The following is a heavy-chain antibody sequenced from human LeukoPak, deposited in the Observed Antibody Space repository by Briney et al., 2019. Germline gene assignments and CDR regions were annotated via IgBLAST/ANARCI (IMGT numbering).Heavy chain of an antibody. Sequence: SETLSLTCAVYGGSFSGYYWSWIRQPPGKGLEWIGEINHSGSTNYNPSLKSRATISVDTSKNQFSLRLSSVTAADTAVYYSARRPPVSYYYGMDVWGQGTTVTVSS. V-gene: IGHV4-34*01. CDR2: INHSGST. J-gene: IGHJ6*02. CDR3: ARRPPVSYYYGMDV. CDR1: GGSFSGYY.